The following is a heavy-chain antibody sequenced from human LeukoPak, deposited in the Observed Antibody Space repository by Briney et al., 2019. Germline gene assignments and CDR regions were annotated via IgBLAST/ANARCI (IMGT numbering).Heavy chain of an antibody. CDR3: AKDLRSDGTYYDY. J-gene: IGHJ4*02. CDR2: IRSGGINK. D-gene: IGHD2-15*01. CDR1: GFTFSNYG. V-gene: IGHV3-30*02. Sequence: GGSLRLSCEASGFTFSNYGMHWVRQAPGKGLEWVAFIRSGGINKYYADSVKGRFTISRDNSQNTLFLQMNSLRAEDTALYYCAKDLRSDGTYYDYWGQGTLVSVSP.